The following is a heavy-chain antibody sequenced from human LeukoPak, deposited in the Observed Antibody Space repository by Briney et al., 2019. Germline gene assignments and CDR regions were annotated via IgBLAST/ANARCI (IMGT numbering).Heavy chain of an antibody. Sequence: GGSLRLSCAASGFTFSDYYMSWIRQAPGKGLEWVSYISSSGSTIYYADSVKGRFTISRDNAKNSLYLQMNSLRAEDTAVYYCARDRSGYPIYYYGMDVWGQGTTVTVSS. CDR2: ISSSGSTI. CDR3: ARDRSGYPIYYYGMDV. CDR1: GFTFSDYY. D-gene: IGHD3-22*01. J-gene: IGHJ6*02. V-gene: IGHV3-11*01.